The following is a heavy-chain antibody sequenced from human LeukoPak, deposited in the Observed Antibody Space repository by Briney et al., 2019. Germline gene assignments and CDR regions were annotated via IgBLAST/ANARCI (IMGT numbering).Heavy chain of an antibody. J-gene: IGHJ4*02. D-gene: IGHD4-17*01. CDR2: ISYDGSNK. V-gene: IGHV3-30*03. CDR1: GFTFSSYG. CDR3: LRDFDY. Sequence: PGRSLRLSCAASGFTFSSYGMHWVRQAPGKGLEWVSVISYDGSNKYYADSVKGRFTISGDDSKNTLYLQMNSLGAEDTAVYYCLRDFDYWGQGTLVTVSS.